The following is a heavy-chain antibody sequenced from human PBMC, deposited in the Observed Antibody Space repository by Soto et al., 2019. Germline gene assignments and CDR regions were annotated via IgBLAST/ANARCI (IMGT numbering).Heavy chain of an antibody. CDR3: ASANEYASSCAGY. Sequence: GGSLRLSCAASGFTFSTNWMYWVRQAPGKGLVWVSRIEGDGSSSSYADSVKGRFTMSRDNAKNTLYLQMNSLRVEDTAVYYCASANEYASSCAGYWGQGTLVNVSS. D-gene: IGHD6-6*01. V-gene: IGHV3-74*01. CDR2: IEGDGSSS. CDR1: GFTFSTNW. J-gene: IGHJ4*02.